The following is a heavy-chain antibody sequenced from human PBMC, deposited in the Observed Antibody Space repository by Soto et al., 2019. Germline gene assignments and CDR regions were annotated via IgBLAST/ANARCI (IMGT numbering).Heavy chain of an antibody. J-gene: IGHJ6*02. V-gene: IGHV1-8*02. D-gene: IGHD2-2*02. Sequence: ASVKVSCKPSGYIFNTYGIAWVRQAPGQGLEWMGWMSTNNGNTGYAQNFQGRVTMTTNTSTSTAYMELSSLRSEDTAVYYCARDQGTVVVPAAIGSYGMDVWGQGTTVTVS. CDR3: ARDQGTVVVPAAIGSYGMDV. CDR1: GYIFNTYG. CDR2: MSTNNGNT.